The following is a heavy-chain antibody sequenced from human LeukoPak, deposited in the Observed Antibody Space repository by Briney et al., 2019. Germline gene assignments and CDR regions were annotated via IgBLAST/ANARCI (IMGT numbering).Heavy chain of an antibody. CDR1: GFTVSSNY. J-gene: IGHJ4*02. CDR2: IYSGGST. Sequence: PGGSLRLSCAASGFTVSSNYKNWVRQAPGKGLEWVSLIYSGGSTYYADSVKGRFTISRDNSKNTLYLQVNSLRAEDTAVYYCARGPAYWELPSHTFDYWGQGTLVTVSS. CDR3: ARGPAYWELPSHTFDY. V-gene: IGHV3-66*01. D-gene: IGHD1-26*01.